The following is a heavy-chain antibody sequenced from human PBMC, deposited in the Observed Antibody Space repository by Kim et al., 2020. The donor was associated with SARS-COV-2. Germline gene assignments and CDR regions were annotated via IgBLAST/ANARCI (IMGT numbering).Heavy chain of an antibody. CDR1: GGSISSYY. J-gene: IGHJ4*02. V-gene: IGHV4-59*13. CDR3: ATTPKCGSRSCLDPIFDY. CDR2: IYYSGST. Sequence: SETLSLTCTVSGGSISSYYWSWIRQPPGKGLEWIGYIYYSGSTNYNPSLKSRVTISVDTSKNQFSLKLSSVTAADTAVYYCATTPKCGSRSCLDPIFDYWGQGTLVTVSS. D-gene: IGHD6-13*01.